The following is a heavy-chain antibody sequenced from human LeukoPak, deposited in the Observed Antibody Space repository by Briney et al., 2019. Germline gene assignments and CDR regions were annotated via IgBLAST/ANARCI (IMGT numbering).Heavy chain of an antibody. J-gene: IGHJ4*02. D-gene: IGHD2-2*01. CDR1: GFTFSSYG. CDR3: AKDLPAAYFDY. CDR2: IRNDGSTK. V-gene: IGHV3-30*02. Sequence: GGSLRLSCAASGFTFSSYGMHWVRQAPGKGLEWVAFIRNDGSTKFYADSVKGRFTISRDNSENTLYLQMNSLRAEDTAVYYCAKDLPAAYFDYWGQGTLVTVSS.